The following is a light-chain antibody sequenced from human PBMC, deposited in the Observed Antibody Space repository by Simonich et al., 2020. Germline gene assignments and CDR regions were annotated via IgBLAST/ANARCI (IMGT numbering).Light chain of an antibody. V-gene: IGKV3-15*01. Sequence: IAMTQSPATLSVSPGASATLSCRASPSVSSNLAWYQQKPGPAPRLLIYGASTRATGIPARFSGSGSGTEFTLTISSLQSEDFAVYYCQQYNNWPPLTFGGGTKVEIK. CDR2: GAS. CDR3: QQYNNWPPLT. J-gene: IGKJ4*01. CDR1: PSVSSN.